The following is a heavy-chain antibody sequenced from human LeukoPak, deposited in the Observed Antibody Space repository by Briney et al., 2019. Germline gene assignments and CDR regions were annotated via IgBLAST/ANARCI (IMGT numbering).Heavy chain of an antibody. CDR2: IYHSGST. CDR1: GGSISSSNW. J-gene: IGHJ4*02. Sequence: SETLSLTCAVSGGSISSSNWWSWVRQPPGKGLEWIGEIYHSGSTNYNPSLKSRVTISVDTSKNQFSLKLTSVTAADTAVYYCARGRKPYDSTGYSSFDYWGQGTLVTVSS. CDR3: ARGRKPYDSTGYSSFDY. D-gene: IGHD3-22*01. V-gene: IGHV4-4*02.